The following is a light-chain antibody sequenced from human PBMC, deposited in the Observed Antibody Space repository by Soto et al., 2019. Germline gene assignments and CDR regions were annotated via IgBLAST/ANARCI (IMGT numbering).Light chain of an antibody. V-gene: IGKV3-20*01. J-gene: IGKJ1*01. CDR2: GAS. CDR1: QSVSSSY. CDR3: QQYNNWPPVT. Sequence: EIVLTQYPGTLALSPVERATLSCMASQSVSSSYLAWYQQKPGQAPRLLIYGASSRATGIPDRFSGSGSGTEFTLTISSLQSEDFAVYYCQQYNNWPPVTFGQGTKVDIK.